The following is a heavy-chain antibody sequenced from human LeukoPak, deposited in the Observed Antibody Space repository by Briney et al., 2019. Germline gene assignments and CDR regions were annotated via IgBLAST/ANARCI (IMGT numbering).Heavy chain of an antibody. D-gene: IGHD2-2*01. CDR2: IKQDGSEK. CDR1: GFTFSSYW. J-gene: IGHJ6*02. V-gene: IGHV3-7*01. CDR3: AQLLEGGYYGMDV. Sequence: PGGSLRLSCAASGFTFSSYWMSWVRQAPGKGLEWVANIKQDGSEKYYVDSVKGRFTISRDNAKNSLYLQMNSLRAEDTAVYCCAQLLEGGYYGMDVWGQGTTVTVSS.